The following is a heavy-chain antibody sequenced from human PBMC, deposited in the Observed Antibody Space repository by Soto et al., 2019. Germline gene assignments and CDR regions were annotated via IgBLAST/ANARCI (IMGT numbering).Heavy chain of an antibody. J-gene: IGHJ4*02. CDR1: DDSINSDEYY. CDR2: IYYRGNS. V-gene: IGHV4-39*01. Sequence: QLQLQESGPGLVKPSETLSLTCSVSDDSINSDEYYWGWIRQPPGKGLEWIGSIYYRGNSYYNPSLQTRVTISLDKAKSQFSLKLNSVNAADSAVYFCARLEGLAPISYYFDFWGPGALVTVSS. CDR3: ARLEGLAPISYYFDF. D-gene: IGHD3-9*01.